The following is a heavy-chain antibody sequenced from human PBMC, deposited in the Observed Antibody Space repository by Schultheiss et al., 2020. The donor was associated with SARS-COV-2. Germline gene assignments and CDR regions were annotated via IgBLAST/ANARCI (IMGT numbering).Heavy chain of an antibody. J-gene: IGHJ5*02. Sequence: GGSLRLSCAASGFTFSSYAMHWVRQAPGKGLEWVAVISYDGSNKYYADSVKGRFTISRDNSKNTLYLQMNSLRAEDTAVYYCAKGVTDLFPGSGGDPLAGWSTWGQGTLVTVSS. D-gene: IGHD2-21*02. CDR1: GFTFSSYA. CDR2: ISYDGSNK. CDR3: AKGVTDLFPGSGGDPLAGWST. V-gene: IGHV3-30-3*02.